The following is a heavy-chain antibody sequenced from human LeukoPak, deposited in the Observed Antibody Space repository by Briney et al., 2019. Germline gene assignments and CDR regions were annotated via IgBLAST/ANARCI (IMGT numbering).Heavy chain of an antibody. Sequence: ASVKVSCKTSGYSFSDYTMRWVRQAPGEGLEWLGWFNPDTGDTFSAQRFQGRVTLTWDTARRTAYMEMRNLNVDDTAVFYCVTQSFDFWGQGTLVTVSS. CDR3: VTQSFDF. J-gene: IGHJ4*02. D-gene: IGHD2-15*01. CDR1: GYSFSDYT. CDR2: FNPDTGDT. V-gene: IGHV1-2*02.